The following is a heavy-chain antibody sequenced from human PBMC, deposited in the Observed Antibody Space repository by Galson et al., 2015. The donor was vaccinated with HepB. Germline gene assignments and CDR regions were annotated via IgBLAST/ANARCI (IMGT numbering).Heavy chain of an antibody. V-gene: IGHV4-4*01. J-gene: IGHJ6*03. D-gene: IGHD5-12*01. CDR3: ARGGGYDPIFYYYMDV. CDR2: IHHGGST. Sequence: ETLSLTCAVSGGSISSNNWWSWVRQPPGKGLEWIGDIHHGGSTNYKSSLRSRATISVDKSKNQFPLKLNSVTAADTAVYFCARGGGYDPIFYYYMDVWGKGTTVTVSS. CDR1: GGSISSNNW.